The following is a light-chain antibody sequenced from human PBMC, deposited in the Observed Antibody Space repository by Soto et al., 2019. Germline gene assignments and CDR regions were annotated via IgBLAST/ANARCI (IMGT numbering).Light chain of an antibody. CDR1: QSISIW. CDR3: QQYNSYSWT. J-gene: IGKJ1*01. CDR2: DGT. V-gene: IGKV1-5*01. Sequence: DIQITQSPSTLSASVGDRVTITCRASQSISIWLAWYQQKPGKAPKLLIYDGTSLESGVPSRFSGSGSGTEFTLTISSLQPDNFATYYCQQYNSYSWTFGQGTKVDIK.